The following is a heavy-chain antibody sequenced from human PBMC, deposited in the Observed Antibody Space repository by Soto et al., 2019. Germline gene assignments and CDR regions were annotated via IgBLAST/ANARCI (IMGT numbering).Heavy chain of an antibody. CDR3: ARDHGNGGYYYYGMDV. V-gene: IGHV1-18*01. CDR2: ISAYNGNT. J-gene: IGHJ6*02. Sequence: ASVKVSCKASGYTFTSYGISWVRQAPGQGLEWMGWISAYNGNTNYAQKLQGRVTMTTDTSTSTAYVELRSLRSDDTAVYYCARDHGNGGYYYYGMDVWGQGTTVTVSS. D-gene: IGHD1-1*01. CDR1: GYTFTSYG.